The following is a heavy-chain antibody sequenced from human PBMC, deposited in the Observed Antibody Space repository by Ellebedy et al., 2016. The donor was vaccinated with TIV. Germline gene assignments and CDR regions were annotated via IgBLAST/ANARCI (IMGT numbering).Heavy chain of an antibody. CDR3: TKADNSYAFWSAPDS. Sequence: GESLKISCAASGVTFRKYAMNWVRQAPVKGMEWVSAISASGGSTYYADSVKGRFTISRDNSKNTLYLQLNSLRAEDTAIYYCTKADNSYAFWSAPDSWGQGTLVTVSS. V-gene: IGHV3-23*01. CDR1: GVTFRKYA. CDR2: ISASGGST. D-gene: IGHD3-3*01. J-gene: IGHJ4*02.